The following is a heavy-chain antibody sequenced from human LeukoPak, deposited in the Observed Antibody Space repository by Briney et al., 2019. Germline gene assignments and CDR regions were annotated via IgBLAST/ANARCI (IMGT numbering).Heavy chain of an antibody. Sequence: PGGSLRLSCAASGFTFSNYWMHWVRQAPGKGLEWVAVISYDGSNKYYADSVKGRFTISRDNSKNTLYLQMNSLRAEDTAVYYCARDLHYYDSSGYDPPSYYGMDVWGQGTTVTVSS. D-gene: IGHD3-22*01. J-gene: IGHJ6*02. CDR1: GFTFSNYW. CDR2: ISYDGSNK. V-gene: IGHV3-30*03. CDR3: ARDLHYYDSSGYDPPSYYGMDV.